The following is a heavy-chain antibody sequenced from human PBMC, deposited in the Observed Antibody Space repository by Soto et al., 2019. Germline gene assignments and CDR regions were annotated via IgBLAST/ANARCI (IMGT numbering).Heavy chain of an antibody. D-gene: IGHD5-12*01. CDR2: IYHSGST. J-gene: IGHJ4*02. Sequence: QLQLQESGSGLVKHSQTLSLTCAVSGGSISSGGYSWSWIRQPPGKGLAWIGYIYHSGSTYYNPSLKSRVTISVDRSKTQFSLKLSSVTAADTAVSYCAAGGGLPRYYWGQGTLVTVSS. V-gene: IGHV4-30-2*01. CDR1: GGSISSGGYS. CDR3: AAGGGLPRYY.